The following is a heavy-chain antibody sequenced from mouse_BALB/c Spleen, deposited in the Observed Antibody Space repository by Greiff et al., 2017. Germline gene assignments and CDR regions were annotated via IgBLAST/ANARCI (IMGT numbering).Heavy chain of an antibody. CDR3: ARVVAYYYAMDY. CDR1: GFAFSSYD. D-gene: IGHD1-1*01. Sequence: EVMLVESGGGLVKPGGSLKLSCAASGFAFSSYDMSWVRQTPEKRLEWVAYISSGGGSTYYPDTVKGRFTISRDNAKNTLYLQMSSLKSEDTAMYYCARVVAYYYAMDYWGQGTSVTVSS. CDR2: ISSGGGST. V-gene: IGHV5-12-1*01. J-gene: IGHJ4*01.